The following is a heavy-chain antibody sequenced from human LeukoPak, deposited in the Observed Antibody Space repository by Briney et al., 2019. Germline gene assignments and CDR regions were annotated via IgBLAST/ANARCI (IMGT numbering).Heavy chain of an antibody. CDR1: GFSLSGYW. D-gene: IGHD2-15*01. J-gene: IGHJ5*02. V-gene: IGHV3-74*01. CDR3: ARDPRNVGLAP. Sequence: GGSLRLSCVASGFSLSGYWMYWVRQAPGKGLMYISRNNGDGSTTNYADVVKGRFTMSRDNVKITLYLQMNSLRVEDTAVYYCARDPRNVGLAPWGQGTLVTVSS. CDR2: NNGDGSTT.